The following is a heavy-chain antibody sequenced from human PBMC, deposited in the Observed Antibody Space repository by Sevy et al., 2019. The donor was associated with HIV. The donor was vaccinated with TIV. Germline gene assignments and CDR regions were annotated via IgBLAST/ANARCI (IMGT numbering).Heavy chain of an antibody. J-gene: IGHJ3*01. V-gene: IGHV3-7*03. Sequence: GGSLRLSCEASGFPLSGYYMTWIRQAPGKGLEWVANIKGDGSETFYADSVEGRYTISKDNAKNSLFLQIHSLRPEDAGIYYCARESRVGVDDAGGVGVDDAADVWGQGTMVTVSS. CDR1: GFPLSGYY. CDR3: ARESRVGVDDAGGVGVDDAADV. CDR2: IKGDGSET. D-gene: IGHD1-26*01.